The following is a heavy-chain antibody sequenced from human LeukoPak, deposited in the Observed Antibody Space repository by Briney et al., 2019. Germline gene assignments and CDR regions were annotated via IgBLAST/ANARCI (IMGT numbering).Heavy chain of an antibody. J-gene: IGHJ4*02. CDR2: INPSGGST. D-gene: IGHD3-22*01. V-gene: IGHV1-46*01. CDR1: GYTFTSYF. Sequence: ASVKVSCKASGYTFTSYFMHWVRQAPGQGLEWMAIINPSGGSTSYAQKFQGRVTMTRDTSASTVYMELYSLRSEDTAVYYCARGHSSGYYTGPLDYWGQGTLVTVSS. CDR3: ARGHSSGYYTGPLDY.